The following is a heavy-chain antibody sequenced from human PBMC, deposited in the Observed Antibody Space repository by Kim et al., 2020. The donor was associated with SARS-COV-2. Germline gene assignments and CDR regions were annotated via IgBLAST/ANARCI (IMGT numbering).Heavy chain of an antibody. V-gene: IGHV4-34*01. Sequence: SETLSLTCAVYGRSFSAYYWIWIRQSPGKGLEWMGEINHGGSTNYNPSFKSRVTISVDMSKSQFSLKLTSVTAADTAVYYCVARDWYGTGGIYWGQGTLVTVSS. CDR2: INHGGST. J-gene: IGHJ4*02. CDR1: GRSFSAYY. CDR3: VARDWYGTGGIY. D-gene: IGHD6-19*01.